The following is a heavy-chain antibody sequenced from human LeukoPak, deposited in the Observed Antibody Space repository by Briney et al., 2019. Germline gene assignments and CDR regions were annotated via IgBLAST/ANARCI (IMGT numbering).Heavy chain of an antibody. V-gene: IGHV3-30*02. D-gene: IGHD4-23*01. CDR3: ANRGNSYYYYYMDV. CDR2: IRYDGSNK. J-gene: IGHJ6*03. Sequence: GGSLRLSCTASGFTFSSYGMHWVRQAPGKGLEWVAFIRYDGSNKYCADSVKGRFTISRDNSKNTLYLQMNSLRAEDTAVYYCANRGNSYYYYYMDVWGKGTTVTISS. CDR1: GFTFSSYG.